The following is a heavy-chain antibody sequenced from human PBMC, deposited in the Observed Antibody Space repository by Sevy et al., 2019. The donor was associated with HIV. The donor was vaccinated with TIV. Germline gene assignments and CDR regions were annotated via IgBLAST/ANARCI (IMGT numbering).Heavy chain of an antibody. Sequence: ASVKVSCQASGGTFSSYGISWVRQAPGQGLEWMGVIIPILGTVNYAQKLQGRVTITADESTKTAYMELSSLRSEDTAVYYCARGGGNGWYYFDYWGQETLVTVSS. D-gene: IGHD6-19*01. CDR2: IIPILGTV. J-gene: IGHJ4*02. CDR1: GGTFSSYG. CDR3: ARGGGNGWYYFDY. V-gene: IGHV1-69*13.